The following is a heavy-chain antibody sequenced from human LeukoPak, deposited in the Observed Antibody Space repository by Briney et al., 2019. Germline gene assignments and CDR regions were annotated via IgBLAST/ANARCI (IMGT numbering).Heavy chain of an antibody. Sequence: ASVKVSCKPSGYTFTGFYLHWVRQAPGQGLQWMGWINPKNGATKYPHSFRGRGTMTRDTSIDTAYMELSSLTSDDTAIYYCARPTHRLTVTTGIDYWGQGPLVTVSS. CDR2: INPKNGAT. CDR1: GYTFTGFY. D-gene: IGHD4-17*01. J-gene: IGHJ4*02. V-gene: IGHV1-2*02. CDR3: ARPTHRLTVTTGIDY.